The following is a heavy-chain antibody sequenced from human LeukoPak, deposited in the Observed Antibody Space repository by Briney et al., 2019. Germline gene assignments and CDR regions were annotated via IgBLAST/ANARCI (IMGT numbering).Heavy chain of an antibody. V-gene: IGHV3-7*01. CDR3: GREGGGDSNYVGFGEYYYYYYMDV. J-gene: IGHJ6*03. CDR1: GFTLSSYR. Sequence: GGSLRLSCAASGFTLSSYRMSWVRQAPGKGLEWVANIKQDGSEKYYVCSVKGPLTISRDNARNSLYLQMNSLRAEDTAVYYCGREGGGDSNYVGFGEYYYYYYMDVWGKGTTVTVSS. D-gene: IGHD4-11*01. CDR2: IKQDGSEK.